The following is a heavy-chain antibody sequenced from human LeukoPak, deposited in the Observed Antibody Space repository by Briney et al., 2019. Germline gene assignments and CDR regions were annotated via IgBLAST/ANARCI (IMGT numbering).Heavy chain of an antibody. V-gene: IGHV3-21*01. Sequence: GGSLRLSCAASGFTSSSYSMNWVRQAPGKGLEWVSSISSSSSYIYYADSVKGRFTISRDNAKNSLYLQMNSLRAEDTAVYYCARDYDFWSTPSDAFDIWGQGTMVAVSS. D-gene: IGHD3-3*01. CDR3: ARDYDFWSTPSDAFDI. CDR2: ISSSSSYI. J-gene: IGHJ3*02. CDR1: GFTSSSYS.